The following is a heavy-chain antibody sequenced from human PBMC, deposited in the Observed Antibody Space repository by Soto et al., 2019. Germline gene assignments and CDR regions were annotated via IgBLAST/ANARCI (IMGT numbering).Heavy chain of an antibody. D-gene: IGHD6-6*01. CDR1: GYTFTSYG. CDR2: ISAHNGNT. CDR3: AIGRDGDY. Sequence: QVHLVQSGAEVKKPGASVQVYCKASGYTFTSYGITWVRQAPGQGLEWMGWISAHNGNTDYAQKLQGRVIVTRDTPTSTAYRELRSLRSDDTAVYYSAIGRDGDYWGQGALVTVSS. V-gene: IGHV1-18*01. J-gene: IGHJ4*02.